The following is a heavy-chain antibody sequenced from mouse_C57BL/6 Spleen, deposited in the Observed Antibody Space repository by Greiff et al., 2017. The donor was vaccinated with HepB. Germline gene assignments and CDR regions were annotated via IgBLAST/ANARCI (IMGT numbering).Heavy chain of an antibody. V-gene: IGHV1-22*01. CDR1: GYTFTDYN. Sequence: EVQLQQSGPELVKPGASVKMSCKASGYTFTDYNMHWVKQSHGKSLEWIGYINPNNGGTSYNQKFKGKATLTVNKSSSTAYMELRSLTSEDSAVYYCASSYYYYGSSPFAYWGQGTLVTVSA. D-gene: IGHD1-1*01. CDR2: INPNNGGT. CDR3: ASSYYYYGSSPFAY. J-gene: IGHJ3*01.